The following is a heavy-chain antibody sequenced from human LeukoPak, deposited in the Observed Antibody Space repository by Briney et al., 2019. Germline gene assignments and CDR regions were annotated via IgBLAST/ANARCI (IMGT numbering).Heavy chain of an antibody. CDR3: ARPLSGSYYGAYYYYYMDV. D-gene: IGHD1-26*01. CDR2: IYHSGST. CDR1: GYSISSGYY. Sequence: PSETLSLTCTVSGYSISSGYYWGWIRQPPGKGLEWIGSIYHSGSTYYNPSLKSRVTISVDTSKNQFSLKLSSVTAADTAVYYCARPLSGSYYGAYYYYYMDVWGKGTTVTVSS. V-gene: IGHV4-38-2*02. J-gene: IGHJ6*03.